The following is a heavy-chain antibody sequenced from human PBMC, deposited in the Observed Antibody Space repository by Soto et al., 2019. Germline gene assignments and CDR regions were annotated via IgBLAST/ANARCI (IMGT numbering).Heavy chain of an antibody. CDR1: GYTFTGYY. CDR2: INPNSGGT. CDR3: ARGPSWEQYRPFDY. J-gene: IGHJ4*02. Sequence: QVPLVQSGAEVKRPGASVKVSCKASGYTFTGYYMHWVRQAPGQGLEWMGWINPNSGGTNYAQKFQGWVTMTRDTSISTAYMELSRLRSDDTAVYYCARGPSWEQYRPFDYWGQGTLVTVSS. D-gene: IGHD1-26*01. V-gene: IGHV1-2*04.